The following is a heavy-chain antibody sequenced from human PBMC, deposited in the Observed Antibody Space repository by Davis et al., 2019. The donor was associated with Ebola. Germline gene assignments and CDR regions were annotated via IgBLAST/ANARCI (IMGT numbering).Heavy chain of an antibody. CDR2: IIPIFGTA. CDR1: GGTFSSYA. Sequence: AASVKVSCKASGGTFSSYAISWVRQAPGQGLEWMGGIIPIFGTANYAQKFQGRVTITADESTRTAYMELSSLRSEDTAVYYCAAKGDAVTYGMDVWGQGTTVTVSS. D-gene: IGHD4-17*01. J-gene: IGHJ6*02. CDR3: AAKGDAVTYGMDV. V-gene: IGHV1-69*13.